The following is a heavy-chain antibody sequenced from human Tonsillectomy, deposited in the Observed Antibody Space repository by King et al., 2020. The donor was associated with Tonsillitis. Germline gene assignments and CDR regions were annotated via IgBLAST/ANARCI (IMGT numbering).Heavy chain of an antibody. V-gene: IGHV1-18*04. J-gene: IGHJ6*02. D-gene: IGHD2-2*01. CDR1: GYTFTSYG. CDR3: AREGYCSSTSCYAGDDYYYYGMDV. CDR2: ISAYNGNT. Sequence: QLVQSGAEVKKPGASVKVSCKASGYTFTSYGISWVRQAPGQGLEWMGWISAYNGNTNYAQKLQGRVIMTTDTSTSTAYMELRSLRSDDTAVYYCAREGYCSSTSCYAGDDYYYYGMDVWGQGTTVTVSS.